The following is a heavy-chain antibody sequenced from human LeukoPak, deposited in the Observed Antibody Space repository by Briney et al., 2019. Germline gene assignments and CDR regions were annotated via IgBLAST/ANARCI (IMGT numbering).Heavy chain of an antibody. CDR1: GGSISSGYY. CDR2: IYHSGST. V-gene: IGHV4-38-2*02. J-gene: IGHJ4*02. Sequence: SETLSLTCTVPGGSISSGYYWGWIRQPPGKGLEWIGSIYHSGSTYYNPSLKSRVTISVDTSKNQFSLKLSSVTAADTAVYYCARDAPYDYVWGSYRYTDYWGQGTLVTVSS. D-gene: IGHD3-16*02. CDR3: ARDAPYDYVWGSYRYTDY.